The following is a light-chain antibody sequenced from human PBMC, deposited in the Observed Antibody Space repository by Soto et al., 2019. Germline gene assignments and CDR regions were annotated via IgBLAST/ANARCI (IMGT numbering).Light chain of an antibody. CDR1: QSISNY. Sequence: DIQMTQSPSSLSASVGDRVIITCRTSQSISNYLNWYQHKPGKAPKVLISAASNLQSGVPSRFSGSGSGTVFTLTISSLQPEDFATHFCQQSYTLSPLTFGGGTKVEIK. CDR3: QQSYTLSPLT. CDR2: AAS. J-gene: IGKJ4*01. V-gene: IGKV1-39*01.